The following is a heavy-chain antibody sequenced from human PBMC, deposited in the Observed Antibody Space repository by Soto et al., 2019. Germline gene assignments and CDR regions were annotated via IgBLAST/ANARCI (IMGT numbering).Heavy chain of an antibody. CDR1: GFTFGDYA. Sequence: PGGSLRLSCTASGFTFGDYAMSWFRQASGKGLEWVGFIRSKAYGGTTEYAASVKGRFTISRDDSKSIAYLQMNSLKTEDTAVYYCTRDPTFMITFGGVIVEPHYYYYGMDVWGQGTTVTVSS. J-gene: IGHJ6*02. V-gene: IGHV3-49*03. D-gene: IGHD3-16*02. CDR3: TRDPTFMITFGGVIVEPHYYYYGMDV. CDR2: IRSKAYGGTT.